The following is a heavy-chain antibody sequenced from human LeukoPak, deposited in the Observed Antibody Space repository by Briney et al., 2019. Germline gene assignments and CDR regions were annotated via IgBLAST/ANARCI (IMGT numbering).Heavy chain of an antibody. CDR3: ARVPGYYYYGMDV. V-gene: IGHV4-59*01. J-gene: IGHJ6*02. Sequence: SENLSLTCTVSGGSISSYYWSWIRQPPGKGLEWIGYIYYSGSTSYNPSLKSRVTISVDTSKNQFSLKLSSVTAADTAVYYCARVPGYYYYGMDVWGQGTTVTVSS. CDR1: GGSISSYY. CDR2: IYYSGST.